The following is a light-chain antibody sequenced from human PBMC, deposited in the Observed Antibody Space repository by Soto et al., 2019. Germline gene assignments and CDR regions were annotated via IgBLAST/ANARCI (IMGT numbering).Light chain of an antibody. J-gene: IGLJ1*01. CDR1: SSDVGSYNL. CDR2: EVS. CDR3: CSYAGSSTFPYL. Sequence: QSALTQPASVSGSPGQSITISCTGTSSDVGSYNLVSWYQQHPGKAPKLMIYEVSKRPSGVSNRFSGSKSGHTASLTISGLQAEDEADYYCCSYAGSSTFPYLFGTGTQLTVL. V-gene: IGLV2-23*02.